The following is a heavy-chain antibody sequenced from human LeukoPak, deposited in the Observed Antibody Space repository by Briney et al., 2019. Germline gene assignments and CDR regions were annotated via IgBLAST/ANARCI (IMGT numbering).Heavy chain of an antibody. CDR1: GFTFHDYA. V-gene: IGHV3-9*01. D-gene: IGHD2-2*01. J-gene: IGHJ5*02. CDR2: ISWNSGSI. CDR3: AKEADCSSTSCPFDP. Sequence: GGSLRLSCAVSGFTFHDYAMHWVRQAPGKGLEWVSGISWNSGSIVYADSVKGRFTISRDNAKNSLYLQMNSLRAEDTALYYCAKEADCSSTSCPFDPWGQGTLVTVSS.